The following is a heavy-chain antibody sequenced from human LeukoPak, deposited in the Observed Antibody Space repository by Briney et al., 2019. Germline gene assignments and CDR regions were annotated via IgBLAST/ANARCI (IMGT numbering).Heavy chain of an antibody. CDR2: ITSSSIYI. J-gene: IGHJ1*01. V-gene: IGHV3-21*01. Sequence: GGSLRLSCAASGFTFSAYSMNWVRQAPGKGLEWVSSITSSSIYIYYADSVKGRFTISRDNAKNSLYLQMNSLRAEDTAVYYCATYSSSNGREFQYWGQGTLVTVSS. D-gene: IGHD2-2*01. CDR1: GFTFSAYS. CDR3: ATYSSSNGREFQY.